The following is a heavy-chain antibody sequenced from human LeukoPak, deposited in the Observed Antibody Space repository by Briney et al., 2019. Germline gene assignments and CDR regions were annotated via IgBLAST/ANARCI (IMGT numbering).Heavy chain of an antibody. CDR1: GFSFTAYA. V-gene: IGHV3-7*01. D-gene: IGHD5-12*01. Sequence: GGSLRLSCAASGFSFTAYAMSWFRQTPGKGLEWVANIHDDGRVTNYVDSVKGRFTISRDNAKNTLYLQMDSLRADDTAVYYCVRGGSPSEYWGQGTLVTVSS. CDR2: IHDDGRVT. J-gene: IGHJ4*02. CDR3: VRGGSPSEY.